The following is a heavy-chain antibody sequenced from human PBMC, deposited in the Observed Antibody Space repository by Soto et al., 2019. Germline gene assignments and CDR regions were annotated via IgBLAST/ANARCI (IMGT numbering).Heavy chain of an antibody. D-gene: IGHD4-4*01. CDR1: GFSFSSYA. J-gene: IGHJ4*01. Sequence: GGSLRLSCAASGFSFSSYAMSWVRQSPGRGLTWVSVITGSGGSTYYADSVKGRFTISRDNSKNTLYLQMNSLKTEDTAVYYCTTLRSYWGHGTLVTVSS. V-gene: IGHV3-23*01. CDR2: ITGSGGST. CDR3: TTLRSY.